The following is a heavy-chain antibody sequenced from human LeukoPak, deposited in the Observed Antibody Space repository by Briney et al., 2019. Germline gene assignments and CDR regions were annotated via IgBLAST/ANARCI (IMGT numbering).Heavy chain of an antibody. V-gene: IGHV4-34*01. CDR1: GGSFSGYY. Sequence: SETLSLTCAVYGGSFSGYYWSWIRQPPGKGLEWIGEINHSGSTNYNPSLKSRVTISVDTSKNQFSLKLSSMTAADTAVYYCARGSLRYFDWLPGFDYWGQGTLVTVSS. CDR3: ARGSLRYFDWLPGFDY. CDR2: INHSGST. D-gene: IGHD3-9*01. J-gene: IGHJ4*02.